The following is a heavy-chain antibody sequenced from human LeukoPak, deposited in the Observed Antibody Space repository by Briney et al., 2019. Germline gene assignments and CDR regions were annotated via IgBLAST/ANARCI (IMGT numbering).Heavy chain of an antibody. J-gene: IGHJ4*02. V-gene: IGHV3-23*01. Sequence: QSGGSLRLSCAASGFTLRSHDMSWVRQAPGKGLEWVAATSGSGVNSYFADSVRGRFTISRDNSQNTLYLQMDSLRAEDTALYYCAKEYSGYDFDYWGQGTLVTVSS. CDR3: AKEYSGYDFDY. D-gene: IGHD5-12*01. CDR1: GFTLRSHD. CDR2: TSGSGVNS.